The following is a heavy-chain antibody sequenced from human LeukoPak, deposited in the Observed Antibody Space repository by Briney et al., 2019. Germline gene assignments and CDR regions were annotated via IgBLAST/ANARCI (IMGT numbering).Heavy chain of an antibody. Sequence: GASVTVSCKASGYTFTSYDINWVRQATGQGLEWMGWMNPNSGNTGYAQKFQGRVTMTRNTSISTAYMELSSLRSEDTAVYYCARVGSGSYWAPGYYYYYMDVWGKGTTVTISS. CDR2: MNPNSGNT. J-gene: IGHJ6*03. CDR1: GYTFTSYD. V-gene: IGHV1-8*01. CDR3: ARVGSGSYWAPGYYYYYMDV. D-gene: IGHD3-10*01.